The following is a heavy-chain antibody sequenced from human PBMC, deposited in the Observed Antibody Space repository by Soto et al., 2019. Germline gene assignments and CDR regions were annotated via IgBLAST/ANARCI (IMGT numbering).Heavy chain of an antibody. D-gene: IGHD3-10*01. CDR2: ISWNSGSI. V-gene: IGHV3-9*01. J-gene: IGHJ4*02. Sequence: EVQLVESGGGLVQPGRSLRLSCAASGFTFDDYAMHWVRQAPGKGLEWVSGISWNSGSIGYADSVKGRFTISRDNAKNSLYLQMNSLRAEDTALYYCAKDPAIYGSGSYPYYFDYWGQGTLVTVSS. CDR1: GFTFDDYA. CDR3: AKDPAIYGSGSYPYYFDY.